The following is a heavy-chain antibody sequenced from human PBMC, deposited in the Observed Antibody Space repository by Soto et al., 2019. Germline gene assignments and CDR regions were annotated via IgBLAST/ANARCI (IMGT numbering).Heavy chain of an antibody. Sequence: SETLSLTCTVSGGSISSYYWSWIRQPPGKGLEWIGYIYYSGSTNYIPSLKSRVTISVDTSKNQFSLKLSSVTAADTAVYYCARDYTSPSGYDVNWFDPWGQGTLVTVSS. CDR1: GGSISSYY. V-gene: IGHV4-59*01. D-gene: IGHD5-12*01. CDR2: IYYSGST. J-gene: IGHJ5*02. CDR3: ARDYTSPSGYDVNWFDP.